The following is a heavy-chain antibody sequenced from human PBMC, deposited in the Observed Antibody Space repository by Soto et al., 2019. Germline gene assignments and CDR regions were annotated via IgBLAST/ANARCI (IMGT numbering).Heavy chain of an antibody. J-gene: IGHJ4*02. D-gene: IGHD6-19*01. Sequence: GGSLRLSCAASGFTFSSYAMSWVRQAPGKGLEWVSAISGSGGSTYYADSVKGRFTISRDNSKNTLYLQMNSLRAEDTAVYYCAKDLPDSQEIYSSGWYSDYWGQGTLVTVSS. CDR2: ISGSGGST. CDR1: GFTFSSYA. CDR3: AKDLPDSQEIYSSGWYSDY. V-gene: IGHV3-23*01.